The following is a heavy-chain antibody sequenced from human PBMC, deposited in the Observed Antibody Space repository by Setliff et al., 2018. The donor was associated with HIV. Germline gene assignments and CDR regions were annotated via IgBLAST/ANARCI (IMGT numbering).Heavy chain of an antibody. CDR3: AMGLSFYDPGGFDY. Sequence: SETLSLTCTVSGGSISSYYWSWIRQPPGKGLEWIGYIYTSGSTNYNPSLKSRVTISVDTSKNKFSLKLSSVTAADTAVYYFAMGLSFYDPGGFDYWGQGTLVTVSS. V-gene: IGHV4-4*09. J-gene: IGHJ4*02. CDR2: IYTSGST. CDR1: GGSISSYY. D-gene: IGHD3-22*01.